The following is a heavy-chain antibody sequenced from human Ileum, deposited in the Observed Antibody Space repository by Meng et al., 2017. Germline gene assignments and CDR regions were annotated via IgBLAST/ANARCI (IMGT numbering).Heavy chain of an antibody. CDR2: IYLAGSP. Sequence: QGQRGEAVLGLWGPSGTLSLTCTVSGGSISSSFYWSWVRQSPGKRLEWIGQIYLAGSPNYNPSLESRVTISVDKSKNQFSLRLTSVTAADTAIFYCVRHGGKYFDSWGQGTLVTVSS. V-gene: IGHV4-4*02. J-gene: IGHJ4*02. CDR3: VRHGGKYFDS. CDR1: GGSISSSFY. D-gene: IGHD2-15*01.